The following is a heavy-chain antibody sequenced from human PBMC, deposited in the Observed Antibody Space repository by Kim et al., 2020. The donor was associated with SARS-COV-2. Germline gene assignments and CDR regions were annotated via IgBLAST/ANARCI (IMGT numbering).Heavy chain of an antibody. V-gene: IGHV4-34*01. Sequence: SETLSLTCDVSDGSLSGHYWAWIRQPPGKGLEWIGEINHYGSTTYTPSLKSRLSISVATAKAQFFLDLTSVTAADTAVYYCARGRQTASDYRGGFWYFDLWGQGALVTVSS. CDR2: INHYGST. CDR3: ARGRQTASDYRGGFWYFDL. CDR1: DGSLSGHY. D-gene: IGHD6-25*01. J-gene: IGHJ4*02.